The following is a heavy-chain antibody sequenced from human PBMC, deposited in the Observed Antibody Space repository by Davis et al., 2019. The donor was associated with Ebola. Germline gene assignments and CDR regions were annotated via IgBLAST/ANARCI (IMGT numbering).Heavy chain of an antibody. D-gene: IGHD1-14*01. CDR1: GFRFDQYW. J-gene: IGHJ4*02. V-gene: IGHV3-49*04. Sequence: PGGSLRLSCVVSGFRFDQYWMSWVRQAPGKGLEWVGFIRSKAYGGTTEYAASVKGRFTISRDDSKSIAYLQMNSLKTEDTAVYYCTSETGGGIDYWGQGTLVTVSS. CDR2: IRSKAYGGTT. CDR3: TSETGGGIDY.